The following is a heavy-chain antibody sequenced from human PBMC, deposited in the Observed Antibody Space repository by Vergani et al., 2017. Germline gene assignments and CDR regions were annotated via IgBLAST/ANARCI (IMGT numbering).Heavy chain of an antibody. CDR3: ARGETRTDWLDP. Sequence: QVQLHESGPGLLKTSETLSLTCNVSGVSITRGNYWGWVRPSPGTGLEWIASVFHLGTVYYNPSLRSRVRISIDAYYVLSLRLQSVTAADTAVYYCARGETRTDWLDPWCQGTQVIVSS. V-gene: IGHV4-38-2*02. CDR2: VFHLGTV. J-gene: IGHJ5*02. CDR1: GVSITRGNY. D-gene: IGHD3-10*01.